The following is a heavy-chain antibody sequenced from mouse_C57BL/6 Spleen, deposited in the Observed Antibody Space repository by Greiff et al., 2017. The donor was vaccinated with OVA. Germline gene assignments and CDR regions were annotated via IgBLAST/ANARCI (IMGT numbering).Heavy chain of an antibody. Sequence: QVQLQQPGAELVRPGSSVKLSCKASGYTFTSYWMDWVKQRPGQGLEWIGNIYPSDSETHYNQKFKDKATLTVDKSSSTAYMQLSSLTSEDSAVYYCARITTVVEDYWGQGTTLTVSS. CDR1: GYTFTSYW. V-gene: IGHV1-61*01. CDR3: ARITTVVEDY. J-gene: IGHJ2*01. D-gene: IGHD1-1*01. CDR2: IYPSDSET.